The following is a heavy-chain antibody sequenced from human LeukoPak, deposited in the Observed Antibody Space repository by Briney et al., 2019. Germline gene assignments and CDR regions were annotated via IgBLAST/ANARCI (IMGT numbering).Heavy chain of an antibody. D-gene: IGHD3-9*01. J-gene: IGHJ4*02. CDR2: ISGSGGST. CDR3: AKGGETYYDILTGYAEQYYFDY. Sequence: GGSLRLSCAASGFTFSSYAMSWVRQAPGKGLEWVSAISGSGGSTYYADSVKGRFTISRDNSKNTLYLQMNSLRAEDTAVYYCAKGGETYYDILTGYAEQYYFDYWGQGTLVTVSS. V-gene: IGHV3-23*01. CDR1: GFTFSSYA.